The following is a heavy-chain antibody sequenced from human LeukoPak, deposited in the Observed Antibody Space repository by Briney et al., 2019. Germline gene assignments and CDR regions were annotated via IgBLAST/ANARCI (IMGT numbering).Heavy chain of an antibody. CDR3: ATFAAAAGIAPFDY. CDR1: GYTLTELS. D-gene: IGHD6-13*01. Sequence: ASVKVSCKVSGYTLTELSMHWVRQAPGKGLEWMGGFDPEDGETIYAQKFQGRVTMTEDTSTDTAYMELSSLRSEDTAVYYCATFAAAAGIAPFDYWGQGTLVTVSS. J-gene: IGHJ4*02. CDR2: FDPEDGET. V-gene: IGHV1-24*01.